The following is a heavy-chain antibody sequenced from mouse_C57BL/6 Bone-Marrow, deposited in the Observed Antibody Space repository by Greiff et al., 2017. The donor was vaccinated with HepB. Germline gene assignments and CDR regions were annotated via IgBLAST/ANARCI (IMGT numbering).Heavy chain of an antibody. CDR3: TTITPAWFAY. CDR1: GFNIKDDY. Sequence: VHVKQSGAELVRPGASVKLSCTASGFNIKDDYMHWVKQRPEQGLEWIGWIDPENGDTEYASKFQGKATITADTSSNTAYLQLSSLTSEDTAVYYCTTITPAWFAYWGQGTLVTVSA. J-gene: IGHJ3*01. D-gene: IGHD1-1*01. V-gene: IGHV14-4*01. CDR2: IDPENGDT.